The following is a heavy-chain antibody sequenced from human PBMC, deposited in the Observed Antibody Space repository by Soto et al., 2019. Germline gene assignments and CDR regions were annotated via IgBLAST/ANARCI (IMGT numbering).Heavy chain of an antibody. CDR2: ISAYNGNT. CDR3: ARENNVLPGGYFDY. D-gene: IGHD3-10*01. J-gene: IGHJ4*02. V-gene: IGHV1-18*01. Sequence: ASVTVSCTASGYTFTSYGISWVRQAPGQGLEWMGWISAYNGNTNYAQKLQGRVTMTTDTSTSTAYMELRSLRSDDTAVYYCARENNVLPGGYFDYWGQGTLVTVSS. CDR1: GYTFTSYG.